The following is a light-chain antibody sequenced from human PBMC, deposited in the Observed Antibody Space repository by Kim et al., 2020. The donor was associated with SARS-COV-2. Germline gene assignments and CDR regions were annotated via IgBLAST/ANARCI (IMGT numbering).Light chain of an antibody. V-gene: IGKV3-20*01. J-gene: IGKJ2*01. Sequence: ELMLTQSPGTLSLSPGERATLSCRASQSVSSNFLAWYQQKPGQAPRLLIYIASNRATGIPYRFSGSGSGTDFTLTISRLEPEDFAVYYCQQYGSSPFTFGQGTKLEI. CDR2: IAS. CDR1: QSVSSNF. CDR3: QQYGSSPFT.